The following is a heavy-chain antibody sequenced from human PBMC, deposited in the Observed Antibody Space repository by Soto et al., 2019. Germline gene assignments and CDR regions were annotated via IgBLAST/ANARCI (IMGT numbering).Heavy chain of an antibody. CDR2: INPSGGRT. V-gene: IGHV1-46*03. CDR1: GYTFTTHY. Sequence: QVQLVQSGTEVKKPGASVKVSCKASGYTFTTHYMHWVRQAPGQGLEWMGIINPSGGRTTYALKFQGRVNTTSDKSTKTVYVELTSLRSEDTAIYFLAIAGENYGSGTFSPPMRYYFNSWGQGTLVTVSS. D-gene: IGHD3-10*01. J-gene: IGHJ4*02. CDR3: AIAGENYGSGTFSPPMRYYFNS.